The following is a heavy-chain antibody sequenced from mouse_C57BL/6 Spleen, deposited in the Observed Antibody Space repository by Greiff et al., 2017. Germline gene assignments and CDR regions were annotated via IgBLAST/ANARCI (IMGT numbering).Heavy chain of an antibody. CDR3: ARSWSNYVFLDY. Sequence: QVQLQQSGAELVRPGTSVKVSCKASGYAFTNYLIEWVKQRPGQGLEWIGVINPGSGGTNYNEKFKGKATLTADKSSSTAYMQLSSLTSEDSAVYFCARSWSNYVFLDYWGQGTTLTVSS. D-gene: IGHD2-5*01. V-gene: IGHV1-54*01. CDR2: INPGSGGT. CDR1: GYAFTNYL. J-gene: IGHJ2*01.